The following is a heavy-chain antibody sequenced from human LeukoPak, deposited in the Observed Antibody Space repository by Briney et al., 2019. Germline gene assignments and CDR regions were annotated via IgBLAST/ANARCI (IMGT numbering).Heavy chain of an antibody. J-gene: IGHJ5*02. CDR1: GGSISSYY. D-gene: IGHD6-13*01. Sequence: SETLSLTCTVSGGSISSYYWSWIRQPPGKGLEWIGYIYYSGSTNYNPSLKSRVTISVDTSKNQFSLKLSSVTAADTAVYYCARDRAIAASPERWFDPWGQGTLVTVSS. V-gene: IGHV4-59*01. CDR3: ARDRAIAASPERWFDP. CDR2: IYYSGST.